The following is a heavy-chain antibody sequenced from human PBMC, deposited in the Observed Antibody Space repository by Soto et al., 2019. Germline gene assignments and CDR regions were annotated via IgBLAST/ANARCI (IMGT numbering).Heavy chain of an antibody. V-gene: IGHV3-33*01. CDR2: IWFDESNE. Sequence: GESLKISCKGSGYSLTNIWIHWVRQMPGKGLEWVAVIWFDESNEYYADSVKGRFTISRDNSKNTLYLQMNSLRAEDTAVYYCARDDIPGRAVSIYGMDVWGQGTTVTVSS. CDR3: ARDDIPGRAVSIYGMDV. J-gene: IGHJ6*02. D-gene: IGHD6-19*01. CDR1: GYSLTNIW.